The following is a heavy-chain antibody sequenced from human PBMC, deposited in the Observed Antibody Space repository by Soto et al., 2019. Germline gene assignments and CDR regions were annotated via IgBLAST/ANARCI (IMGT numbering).Heavy chain of an antibody. V-gene: IGHV4-59*01. J-gene: IGHJ5*02. Sequence: AGTLSLTCTVSGGSFSSNYWTWIRQPPGKGLEWIGYVYNSGSTTYNPPLKSRVAISEDTSKSQFSLKVNSMTAADTAVYYCARYRRETVAGYTFDNWGQGILVTVSS. D-gene: IGHD6-13*01. CDR3: ARYRRETVAGYTFDN. CDR2: VYNSGST. CDR1: GGSFSSNY.